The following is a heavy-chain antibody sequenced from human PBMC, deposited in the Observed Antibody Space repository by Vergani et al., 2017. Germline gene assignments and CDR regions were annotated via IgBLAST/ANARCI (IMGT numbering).Heavy chain of an antibody. V-gene: IGHV4-59*01. Sequence: VLLQEPGPGLVKPSETLSLKCSVFGASIDSIYWSWLRQSPGKGLEWIGYVFRYGNVNYNPSFNFRAAIDTSNNQLSLRLSSVTAADTAVYYCARDFGGEWYFDLWGRGTFVTVSS. D-gene: IGHD2-15*01. J-gene: IGHJ2*01. CDR3: ARDFGGEWYFDL. CDR1: GASIDSIY. CDR2: VFRYGNV.